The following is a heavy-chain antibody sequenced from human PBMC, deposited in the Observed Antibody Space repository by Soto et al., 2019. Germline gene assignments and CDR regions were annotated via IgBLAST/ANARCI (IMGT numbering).Heavy chain of an antibody. Sequence: EVQLVESGGGLIQPGGSLRLSCAASGFTVSSNYMSWVRQAPGKGLEWVSVIYSGGSTYYADSVKGRVTISRDNSKNTLYHEMDSLRAEGTAVYYCARAPRLQLWSFDYWGQETLVTVSS. D-gene: IGHD5-18*01. CDR3: ARAPRLQLWSFDY. CDR1: GFTVSSNY. J-gene: IGHJ4*02. V-gene: IGHV3-53*01. CDR2: IYSGGST.